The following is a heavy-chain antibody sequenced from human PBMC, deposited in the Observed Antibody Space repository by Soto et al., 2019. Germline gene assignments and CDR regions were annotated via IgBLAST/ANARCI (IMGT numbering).Heavy chain of an antibody. J-gene: IGHJ5*02. Sequence: QMQLVQSGPEVKKPGTSVKVSCKASGFTFTSSAVQWVRQARGQRLEWIGWIVVGSGNPNYAQKFQERVTITRDMSTIPAYMGLSSLKPEARAVLYCAAAGADIVGAGGWSAPWGRGTLVTVA. CDR3: AAAGADIVGAGGWSAP. D-gene: IGHD1-26*01. CDR2: IVVGSGNP. V-gene: IGHV1-58*01. CDR1: GFTFTSSA.